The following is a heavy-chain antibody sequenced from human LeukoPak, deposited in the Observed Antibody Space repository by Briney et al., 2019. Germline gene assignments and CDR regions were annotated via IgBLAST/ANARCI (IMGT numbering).Heavy chain of an antibody. Sequence: KPSETLSLTCSDSGASISRGNDYWSWIRQPPGKGLEWIGYIYYSGSTNYNPSLKSRVTISIDTSKNQFSLRLNSVTAADTAVYFCARDFGYSSSSLYYGIDVWGQGTAVTVSS. CDR2: IYYSGST. CDR1: GASISRGNDY. CDR3: ARDFGYSSSSLYYGIDV. J-gene: IGHJ6*02. D-gene: IGHD6-6*01. V-gene: IGHV4-30-4*01.